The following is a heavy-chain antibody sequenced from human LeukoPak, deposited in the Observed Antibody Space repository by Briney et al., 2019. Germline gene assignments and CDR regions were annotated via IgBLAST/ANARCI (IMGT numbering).Heavy chain of an antibody. J-gene: IGHJ4*02. CDR2: INHSGST. CDR3: ARQRSLVAGLGY. Sequence: SETLSLTCAVYGGSFCGYYWSWIRQTPGKGLEWIGEINHSGSTYYNPSLKSRVTISVDTSKNQFSLKLSSVTAADTAVYYCARQRSLVAGLGYWGQGTLVTVSS. V-gene: IGHV4-34*01. CDR1: GGSFCGYY. D-gene: IGHD5-12*01.